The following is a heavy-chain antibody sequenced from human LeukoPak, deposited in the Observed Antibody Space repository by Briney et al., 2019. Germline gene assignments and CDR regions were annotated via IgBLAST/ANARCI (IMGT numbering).Heavy chain of an antibody. CDR3: TRADGDYDHRFFDY. CDR1: GFIFDGYG. V-gene: IGHV3-49*04. D-gene: IGHD4-17*01. J-gene: IGHJ4*02. Sequence: PGGSLRLSCAASGFIFDGYGMNWVRQAPGKGLEWIGFIRRKANDGTTEYAASVKGRFTISRDDSKAIAYLQMNGLQTEDTALYYCTRADGDYDHRFFDYWGQGTQVIVSS. CDR2: IRRKANDGTT.